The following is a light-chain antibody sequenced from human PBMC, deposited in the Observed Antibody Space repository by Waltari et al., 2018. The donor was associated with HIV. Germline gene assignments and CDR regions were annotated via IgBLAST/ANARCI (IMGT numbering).Light chain of an antibody. CDR3: QQYYSTPWT. CDR2: WAS. Sequence: DIVMTQSPDSLVVSLGERATINCKSSQSVLYSSNNKNYLAWYQQKPGQPPKLLIYWASTRESGVPGRFSGSGSGTDFTLTISSLQAEDVAVYYCQQYYSTPWTFGQGTKVEIK. V-gene: IGKV4-1*01. J-gene: IGKJ1*01. CDR1: QSVLYSSNNKNY.